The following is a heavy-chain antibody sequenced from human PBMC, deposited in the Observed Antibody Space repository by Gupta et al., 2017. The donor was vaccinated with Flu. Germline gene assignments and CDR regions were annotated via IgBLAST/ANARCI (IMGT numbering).Heavy chain of an antibody. Sequence: WGRQAPGKGLEWVAVIWYDGSNKYYADSVKGRFTISRDNSKNTLYLQMNSLRAEDTAVYYCARDLGWGSSSVHYYYGMDVWGQGTTVTVSS. J-gene: IGHJ6*02. V-gene: IGHV3-33*01. CDR2: IWYDGSNK. CDR3: ARDLGWGSSSVHYYYGMDV. D-gene: IGHD6-6*01.